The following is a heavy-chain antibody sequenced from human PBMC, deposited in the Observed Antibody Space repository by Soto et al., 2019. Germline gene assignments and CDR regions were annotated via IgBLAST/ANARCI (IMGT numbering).Heavy chain of an antibody. CDR2: IHHSGSI. D-gene: IGHD2-21*02. CDR3: AREDDGGDSLDV. J-gene: IGHJ6*02. Sequence: QVQLQQSGPGLVKPSQTLSLTCTVSGGSISSDYYHWTWIRQSPGKGLEWIGYIHHSGSILYNPSLKSSVTLSVDTSKTQFSLHLSSVTAADTGVYFCAREDDGGDSLDVWGQGTTVTVSS. V-gene: IGHV4-30-4*08. CDR1: GGSISSDYYH.